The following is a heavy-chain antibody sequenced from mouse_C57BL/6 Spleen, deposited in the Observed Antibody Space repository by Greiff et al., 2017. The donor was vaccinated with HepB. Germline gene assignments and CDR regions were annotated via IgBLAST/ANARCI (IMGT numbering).Heavy chain of an antibody. J-gene: IGHJ2*01. V-gene: IGHV5-16*01. CDR1: GFTFSDYY. CDR3: ARDRGYYGYDDYYFDY. D-gene: IGHD2-2*01. Sequence: EVQVVESEGGLVQPGSSMKLSCTASGFTFSDYYMAWVRQVPEKGLEWVANINYDGSSTYYLDSLKSRFIISRDNAKNILYLQMSSLKSEDTATYYCARDRGYYGYDDYYFDYWGQGTTLTVSS. CDR2: INYDGSST.